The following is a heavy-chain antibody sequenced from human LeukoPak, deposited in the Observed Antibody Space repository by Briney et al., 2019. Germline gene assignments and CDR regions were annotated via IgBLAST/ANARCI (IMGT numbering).Heavy chain of an antibody. Sequence: GGSLRLSCAASGFTFSNYAMSWVRQAPGKGPEWVSAINTNSGSIYYTDSVKGRFTTSRDNSKNTLYLQMNDQRPEDTAVYSCVKQSPYGGRFGVDDDWGRGTLVTVSS. CDR1: GFTFSNYA. J-gene: IGHJ4*02. V-gene: IGHV3-23*01. CDR2: INTNSGSI. D-gene: IGHD1-26*01. CDR3: VKQSPYGGRFGVDDD.